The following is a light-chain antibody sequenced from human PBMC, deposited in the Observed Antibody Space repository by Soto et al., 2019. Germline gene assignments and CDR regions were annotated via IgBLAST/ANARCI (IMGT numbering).Light chain of an antibody. CDR2: SAS. Sequence: DIQMTQSPSSVSAFVGDKVTITCRASQGIANGLAWYQQKPGQAPKLLIYSASTLQAGVPSRLSGSRFGTDFTHTLSGLQPEDFATYYCKQAYYFPITFGQGTRLEIK. V-gene: IGKV1D-12*01. J-gene: IGKJ5*01. CDR3: KQAYYFPIT. CDR1: QGIANG.